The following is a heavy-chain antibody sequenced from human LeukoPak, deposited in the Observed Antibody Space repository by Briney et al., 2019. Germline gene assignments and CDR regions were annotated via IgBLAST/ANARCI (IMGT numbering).Heavy chain of an antibody. V-gene: IGHV1-24*01. Sequence: PVKVSCTISGYTPSAVSMRCVRQAPGDGVWGMGGFDPEDGETIYAQKVQGRVTMTEDTSTDTAYMELSSLRSEDTAVYYCATRATVYAFDIWGQGTTVTVSS. D-gene: IGHD4-17*01. CDR1: GYTPSAVS. CDR2: FDPEDGET. J-gene: IGHJ3*02. CDR3: ATRATVYAFDI.